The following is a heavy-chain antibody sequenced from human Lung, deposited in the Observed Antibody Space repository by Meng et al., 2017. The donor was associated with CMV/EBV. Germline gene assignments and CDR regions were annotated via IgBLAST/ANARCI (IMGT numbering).Heavy chain of an antibody. D-gene: IGHD2-8*01. CDR3: ARAMGRYCTNGVCSNYYYYYGMDV. V-gene: IGHV3-21*01. Sequence: GESLKISCAASGFTFSSYSMNWVRQAPGRGLEWVSSISSSSSYIYYADSVKGRFTISRDNAKNSLYLQMNSLRAEDTAVYYCARAMGRYCTNGVCSNYYYYYGMDVWRQGXTVTVSS. J-gene: IGHJ6*02. CDR2: ISSSSSYI. CDR1: GFTFSSYS.